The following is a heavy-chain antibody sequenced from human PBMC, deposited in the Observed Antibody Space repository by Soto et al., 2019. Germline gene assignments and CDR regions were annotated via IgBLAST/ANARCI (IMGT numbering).Heavy chain of an antibody. CDR3: TRDLYQPGDS. V-gene: IGHV3-7*01. D-gene: IGHD2-2*01. J-gene: IGHJ4*02. CDR1: EFSFSGFW. CDR2: INEDGSKK. Sequence: EVQLVESGGGLVQPGGSLRLSCVGSEFSFSGFWMSWVRQAPEKGLEWVANINEDGSKKFYADSVRGRFAISRDNAKNSLFLQMNSLRAEDSAVYYCTRDLYQPGDSWGQGTLVTVSS.